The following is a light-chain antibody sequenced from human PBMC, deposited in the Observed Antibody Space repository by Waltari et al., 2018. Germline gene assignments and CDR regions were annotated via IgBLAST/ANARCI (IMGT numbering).Light chain of an antibody. J-gene: IGLJ3*02. CDR2: DVS. V-gene: IGLV2-14*03. CDR1: SSDGGDYYY. CDR3: NSYTDTTWV. Sequence: QSVLTQPASVSGSPGQTITISCTGTSSDGGDYYYVSWYQQHPGTAPKVLIYDVSKRPAGVSNRFSGSTSGNTAFLTISGLQPEDEADYYCNSYTDTTWVFGGGTKLTVL.